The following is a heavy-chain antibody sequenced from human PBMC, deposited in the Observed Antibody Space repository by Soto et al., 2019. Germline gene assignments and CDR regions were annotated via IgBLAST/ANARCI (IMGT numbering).Heavy chain of an antibody. D-gene: IGHD3-10*01. CDR1: GFTFSSYA. CDR3: AKNKSPMGDWFDP. V-gene: IGHV3-23*01. J-gene: IGHJ5*02. Sequence: GGSLRLSCAASGFTFSSYAMSWVRQAPGKGLEWVSTISSSGGSTYYADSVKGRFTISRDNSQNTLYLQMNSLRAEDTAVYYCAKNKSPMGDWFDPWGQGTLVTVSS. CDR2: ISSSGGST.